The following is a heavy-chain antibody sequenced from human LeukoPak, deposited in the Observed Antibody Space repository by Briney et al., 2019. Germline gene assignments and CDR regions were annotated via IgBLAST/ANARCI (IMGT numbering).Heavy chain of an antibody. Sequence: ASVKVSCKTSGYTFTSYGISWVRQAPGQGLEWMGWISANNGDRSYAERVQGRVTLTTDTSTTTAYMELRSLKSDDTAIYYCARHLFTELPGDFWGQGTLVTVSS. D-gene: IGHD3-10*02. CDR1: GYTFTSYG. CDR2: ISANNGDR. CDR3: ARHLFTELPGDF. V-gene: IGHV1-18*01. J-gene: IGHJ4*02.